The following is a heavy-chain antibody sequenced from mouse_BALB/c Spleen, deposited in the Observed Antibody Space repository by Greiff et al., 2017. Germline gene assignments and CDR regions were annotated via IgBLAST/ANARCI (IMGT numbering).Heavy chain of an antibody. D-gene: IGHD1-1*01. Sequence: VKLMESGPGLVAPSQSLSITCTVSGFSLSRYSVHWVRQPPGKGLEWLGMIWGGGSTDYNSALKSRLSISKDNSKSQVFLKMNSLQTDDTAMYYCAREDYYGSSFFDYWGQGTTLTVSS. CDR3: AREDYYGSSFFDY. CDR1: GFSLSRYS. J-gene: IGHJ2*01. V-gene: IGHV2-6-4*01. CDR2: IWGGGST.